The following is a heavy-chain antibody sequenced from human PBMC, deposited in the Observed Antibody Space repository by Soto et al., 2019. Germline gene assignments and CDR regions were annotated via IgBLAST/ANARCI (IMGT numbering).Heavy chain of an antibody. CDR2: IKQDGSEK. D-gene: IGHD3-22*01. CDR3: ARDSVRGYYDSSGYFTALDY. Sequence: EVQLVESGGGLVQPGGSLRLSCAASGFTFSSYWMSWVRQAPGKGLEWVANIKQDGSEKYYVDSVKGRFTISRDNAKNSLFLQMNGLRAEDTAVYYCARDSVRGYYDSSGYFTALDYWGQGTLVTVSS. J-gene: IGHJ4*02. V-gene: IGHV3-7*01. CDR1: GFTFSSYW.